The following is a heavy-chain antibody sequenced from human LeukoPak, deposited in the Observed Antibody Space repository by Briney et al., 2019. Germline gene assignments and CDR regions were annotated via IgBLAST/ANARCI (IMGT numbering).Heavy chain of an antibody. CDR2: INHSGST. CDR1: GGSFSGYY. V-gene: IGHV4-34*01. J-gene: IGHJ4*02. CDR3: ARHSWPRPLDY. D-gene: IGHD5-24*01. Sequence: SETLSLTCAVYGGSFSGYYWSWIRQPPGKGLEWIGEINHSGSTNYNPSLKSRVTISVDTSKNQFSLKLSSVTAADTAVYYCARHSWPRPLDYWGQGTLVTVSS.